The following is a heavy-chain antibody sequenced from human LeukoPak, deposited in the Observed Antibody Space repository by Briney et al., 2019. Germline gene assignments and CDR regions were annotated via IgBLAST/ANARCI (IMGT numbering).Heavy chain of an antibody. Sequence: PGGSLRLSCAASGFTFSSYAMHWVRQAPGKGLEWVAVISYDGSNKYYADSVKGRFTISRDNSKNTLYLQMNSLRAEDTAVYYCARDVSWDRMGAVTSMDVWGQGTTVTVSS. V-gene: IGHV3-30*04. J-gene: IGHJ6*02. D-gene: IGHD1-26*01. CDR2: ISYDGSNK. CDR1: GFTFSSYA. CDR3: ARDVSWDRMGAVTSMDV.